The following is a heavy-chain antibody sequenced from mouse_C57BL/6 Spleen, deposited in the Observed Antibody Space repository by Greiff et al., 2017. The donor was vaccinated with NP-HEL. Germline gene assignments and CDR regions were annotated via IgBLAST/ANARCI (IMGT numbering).Heavy chain of an antibody. CDR2: IYPGSGNT. J-gene: IGHJ2*01. Sequence: VQLQQSGAELVRPGASVKLSCKASGYTFTDYYINWVKQRPGQGLEWIARIYPGSGNTYYNEKFKGKATLTAEKSSSTAYMQLSSLTSEDSAVYFCAREEITTVVATGVYYFDYWGQGTTLTVSS. CDR3: AREEITTVVATGVYYFDY. CDR1: GYTFTDYY. V-gene: IGHV1-76*01. D-gene: IGHD1-1*01.